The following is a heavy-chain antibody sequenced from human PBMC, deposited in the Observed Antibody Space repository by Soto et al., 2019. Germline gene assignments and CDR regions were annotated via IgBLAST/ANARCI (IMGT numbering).Heavy chain of an antibody. V-gene: IGHV6-1*01. CDR2: TYYRSKWYN. CDR1: GDSVSSNSAA. CDR3: ARAGDTAMAGRAFDI. Sequence: SQTLSLTCVISGDSVSSNSAAWNWIRQSPSRGLEWLGRTYYRSKWYNDYAVSVKSRITIKPDTSQNQFSLQPNSVTPEDTAVYYCARAGDTAMAGRAFDIWGQGTMVTVSS. J-gene: IGHJ3*02. D-gene: IGHD5-18*01.